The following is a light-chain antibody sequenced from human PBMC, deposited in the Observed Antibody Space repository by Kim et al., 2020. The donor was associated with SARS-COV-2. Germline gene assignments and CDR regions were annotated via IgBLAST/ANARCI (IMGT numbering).Light chain of an antibody. V-gene: IGLV3-1*01. J-gene: IGLJ3*02. Sequence: SYELTQPPSVSVSPGQTASITCSGDKLGDKYACWYQQKPGQSPVLVIYQDSKRPSGIPERFSGSNSGNTATLTISGTQAMDEADYYCQAWDSGTAWVVGG. CDR3: QAWDSGTAWV. CDR2: QDS. CDR1: KLGDKY.